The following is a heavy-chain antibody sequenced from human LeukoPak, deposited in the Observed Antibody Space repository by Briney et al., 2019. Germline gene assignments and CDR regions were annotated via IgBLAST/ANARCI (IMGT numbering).Heavy chain of an antibody. CDR1: GFTFSSYW. Sequence: GGSLRLSCAVSGFTFSSYWMSWVRQAPGKGLEGVSNIKQDGSEKYYVDSVKGRFTISRDNAKNSLYLQMNSLRAEDTAVYYCAMDTFLWSAKRGSWFDPWGQGTLVTVSS. V-gene: IGHV3-7*04. CDR3: AMDTFLWSAKRGSWFDP. CDR2: IKQDGSEK. J-gene: IGHJ5*02. D-gene: IGHD3-3*01.